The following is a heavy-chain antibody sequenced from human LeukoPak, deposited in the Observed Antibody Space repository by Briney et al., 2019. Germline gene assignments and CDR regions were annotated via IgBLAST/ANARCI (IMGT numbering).Heavy chain of an antibody. Sequence: ASVKVSCKASGYTFTSYAMHWVRQAPGQRLEWMGWINAGNGNAKYSQKFQGRVTITRDTSASTAYMELSSLRSEDTAVYYCARGSIVKHRDRAGWFDPWGQGTLVTVSS. CDR1: GYTFTSYA. D-gene: IGHD2-15*01. CDR2: INAGNGNA. V-gene: IGHV1-3*01. J-gene: IGHJ5*02. CDR3: ARGSIVKHRDRAGWFDP.